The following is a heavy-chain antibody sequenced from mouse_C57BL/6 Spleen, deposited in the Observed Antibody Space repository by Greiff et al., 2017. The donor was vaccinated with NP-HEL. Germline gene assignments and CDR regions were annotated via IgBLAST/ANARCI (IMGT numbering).Heavy chain of an antibody. D-gene: IGHD2-1*01. CDR2: INYDGSST. Sequence: EVHLVESEGGLVQPGSSMKLSCTASGFTFSDYYMAWVRQVPEKGLEWVANINYDGSSTYYLDSLKSRFIISRDNAKNILYLQMSSLKSEDTATYYCARIYYGNAMDYWGQGTSVTVSS. V-gene: IGHV5-16*01. CDR3: ARIYYGNAMDY. CDR1: GFTFSDYY. J-gene: IGHJ4*01.